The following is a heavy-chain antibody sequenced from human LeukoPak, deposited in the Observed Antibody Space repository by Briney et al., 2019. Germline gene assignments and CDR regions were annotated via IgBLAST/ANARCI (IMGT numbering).Heavy chain of an antibody. Sequence: PGGSLRLSCAASGFTFSSYSMNWVRQASGKGLEWVSYISSSSSTTYYADSVKGRFTVSRDNAKNSLYLQMSSLRVEDTAVYYCARDAMQQWLVPDAFDIWGQGTMVIVSS. V-gene: IGHV3-48*04. CDR3: ARDAMQQWLVPDAFDI. D-gene: IGHD6-19*01. CDR1: GFTFSSYS. CDR2: ISSSSSTT. J-gene: IGHJ3*02.